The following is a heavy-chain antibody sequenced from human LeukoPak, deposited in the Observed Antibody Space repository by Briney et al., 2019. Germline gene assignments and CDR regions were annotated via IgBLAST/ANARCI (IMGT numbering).Heavy chain of an antibody. V-gene: IGHV1-3*01. J-gene: IGHJ4*02. Sequence: ASVKVSCKASGYTFTRYGISWVRQAPGQGLEWTGWINGGNGNTKYSQKFQGRVTITTDTSASTAYLELSSLRSEDTAVYFCARCGVLGDFDYWGQGTLVAVSS. CDR2: INGGNGNT. D-gene: IGHD3-10*02. CDR3: ARCGVLGDFDY. CDR1: GYTFTRYG.